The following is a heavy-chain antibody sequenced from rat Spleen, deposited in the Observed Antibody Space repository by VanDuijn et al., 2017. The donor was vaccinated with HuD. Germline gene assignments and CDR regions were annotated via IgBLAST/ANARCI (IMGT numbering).Heavy chain of an antibody. D-gene: IGHD1-6*01. CDR1: GFTFSSFP. CDR3: TRGRYVYYGFYWYFDF. CDR2: ISSSGGST. Sequence: EVQLVESGGGLVQPGRSLKLSCAASGFTFSSFPMAWVRQAPTKGLEWVATISSSGGSTYYRDSVKGRFSISRGNAESTLFLQMNSLRSEDTATYYCTRGRYVYYGFYWYFDFWGPGTMVTVSS. J-gene: IGHJ1*01. V-gene: IGHV5-46*01.